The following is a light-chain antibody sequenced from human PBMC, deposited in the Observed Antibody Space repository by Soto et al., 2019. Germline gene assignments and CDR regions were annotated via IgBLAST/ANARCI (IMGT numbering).Light chain of an antibody. Sequence: ELVMTQSPAALSVSPGEGATLSCRASQSVSSNLAWYQQKPGQAPRLLIYGASNRATGIPARFSGSGSGTEFTLTISSLQSEDFAVYYCQQYDKWPPRTFGQGTKVEIK. J-gene: IGKJ1*01. V-gene: IGKV3-15*01. CDR3: QQYDKWPPRT. CDR2: GAS. CDR1: QSVSSN.